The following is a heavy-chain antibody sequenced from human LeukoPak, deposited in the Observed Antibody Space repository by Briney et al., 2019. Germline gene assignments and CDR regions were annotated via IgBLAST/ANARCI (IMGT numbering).Heavy chain of an antibody. CDR3: ARSGVATCHY. Sequence: GGSLRLSCQASGLTFSDYAMSWVRQAPGKGLEWVSSINADGGSFFADSVKGRFTISRDDSRSVVYLQMNTLSAEDTAVYYCARSGVATCHYWGQGILVTVSS. CDR2: INADGGS. CDR1: GLTFSDYA. V-gene: IGHV3-23*01. J-gene: IGHJ4*02. D-gene: IGHD3-10*01.